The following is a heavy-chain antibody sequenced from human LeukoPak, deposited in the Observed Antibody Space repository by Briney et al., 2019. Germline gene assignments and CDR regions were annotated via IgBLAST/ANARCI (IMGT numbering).Heavy chain of an antibody. V-gene: IGHV4-39*01. CDR3: ARQRAWFGEWAFDY. CDR1: DGSISSRTFY. Sequence: PSDTLSLTCTVSDGSISSRTFYWGWIRKARGRGLEWIGSIKSGDTTYYNASLKSRVTMFADTAKKQVSLEVSSVTAADTAVYYCARQRAWFGEWAFDYWGRGTLVTVSS. J-gene: IGHJ4*02. D-gene: IGHD3-10*01. CDR2: IKSGDTT.